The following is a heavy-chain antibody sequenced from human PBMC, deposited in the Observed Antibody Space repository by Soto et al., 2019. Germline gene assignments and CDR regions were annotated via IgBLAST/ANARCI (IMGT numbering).Heavy chain of an antibody. CDR1: GFTFSSYA. Sequence: EVQLLESGGGLVQPGGSLRLSCAASGFTFSSYAMSWVRQAPGKGLEWVSAISGSGGSTYYVDSVKGRFTISRNNSKNTLYLKMNSLRAEDTDVYYCAKDRSGGSYYGYFDYWGQGTLVTVSS. V-gene: IGHV3-23*01. D-gene: IGHD1-26*01. CDR2: ISGSGGST. J-gene: IGHJ4*02. CDR3: AKDRSGGSYYGYFDY.